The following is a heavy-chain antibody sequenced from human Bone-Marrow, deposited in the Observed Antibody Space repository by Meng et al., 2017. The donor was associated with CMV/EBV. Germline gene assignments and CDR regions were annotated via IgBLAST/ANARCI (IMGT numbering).Heavy chain of an antibody. J-gene: IGHJ5*02. CDR1: GLTVSSNY. D-gene: IGHD6-25*01. V-gene: IGHV3-53*01. Sequence: AASGLTVSSNYMTWVRQPPGKGLEWVSSIYSGGSTYYADSVKGRFTISRDNSKNTLYLQMNSLAAEDTAIYYCARVNRAAQYDWFDPWGPGTLVTVSS. CDR3: ARVNRAAQYDWFDP. CDR2: IYSGGST.